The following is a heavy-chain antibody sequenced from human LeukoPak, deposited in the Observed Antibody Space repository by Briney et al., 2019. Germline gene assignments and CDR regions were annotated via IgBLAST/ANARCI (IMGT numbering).Heavy chain of an antibody. V-gene: IGHV3-48*03. CDR1: GFTFSSYE. D-gene: IGHD5-18*01. Sequence: GGSLRLSCAASGFTFSSYERNWVRQAPGKGLEWVSYISSSGSTIYYADSVKGRFTISRDNAKNSLYLQMNSLRAEDTAVYYCARRGHSYGYGVVDVWGKGTTVTVSS. CDR2: ISSSGSTI. J-gene: IGHJ6*04. CDR3: ARRGHSYGYGVVDV.